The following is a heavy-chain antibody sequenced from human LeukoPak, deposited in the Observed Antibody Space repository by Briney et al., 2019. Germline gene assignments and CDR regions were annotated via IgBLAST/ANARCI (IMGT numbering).Heavy chain of an antibody. J-gene: IGHJ4*02. D-gene: IGHD3-22*01. Sequence: PGGSLRLSCAASGFTFSSYEMNWVRQAPGKGLEWVSYISSSGSTIYYADSVKGRFTISRDNAKNSLYLQMNSLRAEDTAVYYCARGPYYDSVHFDYWGQGTLVTVSS. CDR1: GFTFSSYE. V-gene: IGHV3-48*03. CDR2: ISSSGSTI. CDR3: ARGPYYDSVHFDY.